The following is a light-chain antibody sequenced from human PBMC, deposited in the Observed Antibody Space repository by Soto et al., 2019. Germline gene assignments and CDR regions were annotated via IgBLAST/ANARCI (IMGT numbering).Light chain of an antibody. CDR1: SSNIGADFD. V-gene: IGLV1-40*01. Sequence: QSVLTQPPSVSGAPGQRATISCTGSSSNIGADFDVHWYRQLPGTAPKLLIYGNINRPSGVPDRFSGSTSGTSASLTITGLQAEDEADYYCQSYDTSLNVYVVFGGGTKLTVL. CDR2: GNI. CDR3: QSYDTSLNVYVV. J-gene: IGLJ2*01.